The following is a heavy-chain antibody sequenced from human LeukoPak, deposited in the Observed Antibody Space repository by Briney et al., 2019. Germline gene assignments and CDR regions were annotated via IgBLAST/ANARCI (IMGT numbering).Heavy chain of an antibody. V-gene: IGHV4-38-2*01. CDR3: AGPIAAAATDAFDI. CDR2: IYHSGST. Sequence: GSLRLSCAASGFTFSSYSMNWVRQAPGKGLEWIGSIYHSGSTYYNPSLKSRVTISVDTSKNQFSLKLSSVTAADTAVYYCAGPIAAAATDAFDIWGQGTMVTVSS. D-gene: IGHD6-13*01. CDR1: GFTFSSYS. J-gene: IGHJ3*02.